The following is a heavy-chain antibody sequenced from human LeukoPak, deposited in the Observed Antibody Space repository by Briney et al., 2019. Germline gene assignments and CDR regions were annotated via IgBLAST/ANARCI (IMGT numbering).Heavy chain of an antibody. CDR3: ARGLSPNYGSGSYTLDY. D-gene: IGHD3-10*01. J-gene: IGHJ4*02. Sequence: GGSLRLSCAASGFTVSSNYMSWVRQAPGKGLEWVSVIYSGGSTCYADSVKGRFTISRDNSKNTLYLQMNSLRAEDTAVYYCARGLSPNYGSGSYTLDYWGQGTLVTVSS. CDR2: IYSGGST. CDR1: GFTVSSNY. V-gene: IGHV3-66*01.